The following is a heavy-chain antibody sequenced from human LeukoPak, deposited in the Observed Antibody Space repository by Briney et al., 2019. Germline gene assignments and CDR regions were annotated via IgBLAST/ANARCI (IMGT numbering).Heavy chain of an antibody. CDR2: IKQDGSEK. CDR1: GFTFSSYW. J-gene: IGHJ4*02. V-gene: IGHV3-7*01. D-gene: IGHD3-22*01. Sequence: GGSLRLSCVASGFTFSSYWMSWVRQAPGKGLEWVANIKQDGSEKYYVDSVKGRFTISRDNAKNSLYLQMNSLRAEDTAVYYCARDYYDSSGYYYPYYFDYWGQGTLVTVSS. CDR3: ARDYYDSSGYYYPYYFDY.